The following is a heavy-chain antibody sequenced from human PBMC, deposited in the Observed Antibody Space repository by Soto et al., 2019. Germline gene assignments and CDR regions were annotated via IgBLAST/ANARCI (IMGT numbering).Heavy chain of an antibody. Sequence: PGESLKISCKGSGYSFTSCWIGWVRQMPGKGLEWMGIIYPGDSDMRYSPSFQGQVTISADKSISTAYLQWSSLKAPDTAMYYCARPWVGGWPYYYYYYGMDVWGQGTTITVSS. V-gene: IGHV5-51*01. J-gene: IGHJ6*02. CDR1: GYSFTSCW. CDR3: ARPWVGGWPYYYYYYGMDV. CDR2: IYPGDSDM. D-gene: IGHD6-19*01.